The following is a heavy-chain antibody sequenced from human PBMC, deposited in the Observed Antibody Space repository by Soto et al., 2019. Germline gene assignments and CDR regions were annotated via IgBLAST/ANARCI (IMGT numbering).Heavy chain of an antibody. V-gene: IGHV5-51*01. D-gene: IGHD3-9*01. CDR3: ARHRSHYDILTGYYQHFYYYYYMDV. Sequence: PGESLKISCKGSGYSFTSYWIGWVRQMPGKGLEWMGIIYPGDSDTRYSPSFQGQVTISADKSISTAYLQWSSLKASDTAMYYCARHRSHYDILTGYYQHFYYYYYMDVWGKGTTVTVSS. J-gene: IGHJ6*03. CDR1: GYSFTSYW. CDR2: IYPGDSDT.